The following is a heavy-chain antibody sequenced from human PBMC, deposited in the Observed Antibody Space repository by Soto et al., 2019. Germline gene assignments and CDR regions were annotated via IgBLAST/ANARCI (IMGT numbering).Heavy chain of an antibody. CDR3: AGGASDITIFEGGHYGMDV. Sequence: GGSLRLSCAASGFTFSSYSMNWVRQAPGKGLEWVSYISSSSSTIYYADSVKGRFTISRDNAKNSLYLQMNSLRDEDTAVYYCAGGASDITIFEGGHYGMDVWGQGTTVTVSS. D-gene: IGHD3-9*01. V-gene: IGHV3-48*02. J-gene: IGHJ6*02. CDR2: ISSSSSTI. CDR1: GFTFSSYS.